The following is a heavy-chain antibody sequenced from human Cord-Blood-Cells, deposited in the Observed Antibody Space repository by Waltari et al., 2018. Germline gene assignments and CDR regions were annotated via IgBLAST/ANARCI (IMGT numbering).Heavy chain of an antibody. D-gene: IGHD6-19*01. V-gene: IGHV3-20*01. J-gene: IGHJ3*02. CDR2: INWNGGST. CDR3: ARDLGWGAFDI. Sequence: EVQLVESGGGVVRPGGSLRLSCAASGFPFDDCGMSWVRQAPGKGLGGVSGINWNGGSTGFADSVKGRFTISRDNAKNSLYLQMNRLRAEDTALYHCARDLGWGAFDIWGQGTRVTVSS. CDR1: GFPFDDCG.